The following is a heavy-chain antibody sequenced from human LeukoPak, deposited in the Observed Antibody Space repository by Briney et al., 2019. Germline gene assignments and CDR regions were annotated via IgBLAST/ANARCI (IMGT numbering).Heavy chain of an antibody. CDR3: ARHRSSGYYFNWFDP. V-gene: IGHV1-2*02. CDR1: GYTFTGYY. D-gene: IGHD3-22*01. J-gene: IGHJ5*02. Sequence: ASVKVSCKASGYTFTGYYMHWVRQAPGQGLEWMGWINPNSGGTNYAQKFQGRVTMTRDTSISTAYMELSRLRSDDTAVYYCARHRSSGYYFNWFDPWGQGTLVTVSS. CDR2: INPNSGGT.